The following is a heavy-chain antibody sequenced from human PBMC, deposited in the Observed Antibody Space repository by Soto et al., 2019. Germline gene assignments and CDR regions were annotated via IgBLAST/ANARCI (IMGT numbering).Heavy chain of an antibody. J-gene: IGHJ4*02. CDR1: GFTVSNNY. CDR2: IYSHGHT. Sequence: EVRLVETGGDLIQPGGYLRISCAVSGFTVSNNYMYWVRQAPGKGLEWVSLIYSHGHTRYADSVTGRFTVTRDNSKNTLYLQMNSLRSEDTAVYYCARKTDSGGNGGFWGQGTLVTVSS. D-gene: IGHD2-15*01. V-gene: IGHV3-53*05. CDR3: ARKTDSGGNGGF.